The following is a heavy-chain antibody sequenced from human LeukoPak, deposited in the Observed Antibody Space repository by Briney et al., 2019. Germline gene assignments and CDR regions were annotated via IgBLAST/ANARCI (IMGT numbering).Heavy chain of an antibody. Sequence: ASVKVSCKASGYTFTSYDISWVRQAPGQGLEWMGWISAYNGNTNYAQKLQGRVTMTTDTSTSTAYMELRSLRSEDTAVYYCARVSAVAGTPTFFDYWGQGTLVTVSS. J-gene: IGHJ4*02. CDR3: ARVSAVAGTPTFFDY. V-gene: IGHV1-18*01. CDR2: ISAYNGNT. D-gene: IGHD6-19*01. CDR1: GYTFTSYD.